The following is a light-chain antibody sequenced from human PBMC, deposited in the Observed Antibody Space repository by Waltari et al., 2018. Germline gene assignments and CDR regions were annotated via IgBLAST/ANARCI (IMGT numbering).Light chain of an antibody. J-gene: IGKJ5*01. CDR1: QSVSSY. CDR3: QQRGSWPRVT. Sequence: ENVLTQSPATLSLSPGERATLSCRASQSVSSYLAWYQQKPGQAPRLLIYDASNRAPGIPSRFSGSGSGTDFTLTISSLEPEDFAVYYCQQRGSWPRVTFGQWTRLEIK. V-gene: IGKV3-11*01. CDR2: DAS.